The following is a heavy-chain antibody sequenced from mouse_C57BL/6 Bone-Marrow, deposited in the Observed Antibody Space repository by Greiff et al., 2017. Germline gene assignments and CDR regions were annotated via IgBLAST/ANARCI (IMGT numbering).Heavy chain of an antibody. CDR2: IHPNSGST. D-gene: IGHD1-1*01. J-gene: IGHJ2*01. V-gene: IGHV1-64*01. Sequence: QVHVKQPGAELVKPGASVKLSCKASGYTFTSYWMHWVKQRPGQGLEWIGMIHPNSGSTNYNEKFKSKATLTVDKSSSTAYMQLSSLTSEDSAVYYCARRLYYGLGFDYWGQGTTLSVSS. CDR1: GYTFTSYW. CDR3: ARRLYYGLGFDY.